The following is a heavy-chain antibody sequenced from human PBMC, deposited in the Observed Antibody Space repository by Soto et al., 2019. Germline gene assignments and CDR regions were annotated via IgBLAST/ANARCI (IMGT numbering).Heavy chain of an antibody. CDR2: MNPDSGHT. V-gene: IGHV1-8*01. CDR3: TRSGGFSNVNSDY. D-gene: IGHD5-12*01. Sequence: QVQLVQSGAEGRTPGASVKVSCKAYGYTFTSYDSNWVRQATGQGPEWMGWMNPDSGHTGYVQKFQGRVTMTMNTAISTAYIELSSLRSEETAVYYCTRSGGFSNVNSDYWGQGTLVTVSS. J-gene: IGHJ4*02. CDR1: GYTFTSYD.